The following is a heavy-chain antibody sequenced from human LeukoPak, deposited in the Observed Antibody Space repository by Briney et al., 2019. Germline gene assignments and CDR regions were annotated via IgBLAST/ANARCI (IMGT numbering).Heavy chain of an antibody. D-gene: IGHD3-10*01. CDR2: ISYDGSNK. CDR3: AKDHPRSGSYYNGLDY. J-gene: IGHJ4*02. Sequence: GRSLRLSCAASGFTFSSYGMHWVRQAPGKGLEWVAVISYDGSNKYYADSVKGRFTISRDNSKNTPYLQMNSLRAEDTAVYYCAKDHPRSGSYYNGLDYWGQGTLVTVSS. V-gene: IGHV3-30*18. CDR1: GFTFSSYG.